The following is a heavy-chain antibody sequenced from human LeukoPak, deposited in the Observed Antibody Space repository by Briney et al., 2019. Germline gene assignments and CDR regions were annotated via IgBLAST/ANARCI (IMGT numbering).Heavy chain of an antibody. CDR3: ATPELDHYGTRSFYFDY. D-gene: IGHD3-10*01. CDR2: FDPEDGET. V-gene: IGHV1-24*01. CDR1: GYTLTELS. J-gene: IGHJ4*02. Sequence: ASVKVSCKVSGYTLTELSMHWVRQAPGKGLEWMGGFDPEDGETIYAQKFQGRVTMTEDTSTDTAYMELSSLRSEDTAVYYYATPELDHYGTRSFYFDYWGQGTLVTVSS.